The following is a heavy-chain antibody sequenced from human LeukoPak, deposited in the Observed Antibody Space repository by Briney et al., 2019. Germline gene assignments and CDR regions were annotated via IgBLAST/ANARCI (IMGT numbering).Heavy chain of an antibody. CDR1: GYTFTSYY. CDR3: ATGSELRFLEWLPEGFDY. CDR2: INPSGGST. D-gene: IGHD3-3*01. Sequence: ASVTVSCKASGYTFTSYYMHWVRQAPGQGLEWMGLINPSGGSTSYAQKFQGRVTMTRDTSTSTVYMELSSLRSEDTAVYYCATGSELRFLEWLPEGFDYWGQGTLVTVSS. V-gene: IGHV1-46*01. J-gene: IGHJ4*02.